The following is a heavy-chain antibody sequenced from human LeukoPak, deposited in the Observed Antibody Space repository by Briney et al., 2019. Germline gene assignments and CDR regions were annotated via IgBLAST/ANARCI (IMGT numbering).Heavy chain of an antibody. CDR3: ARDKTPAYKAVAGSFDH. J-gene: IGHJ4*02. CDR2: ISGSGGST. V-gene: IGHV3-23*01. D-gene: IGHD6-19*01. CDR1: GFTFSSYA. Sequence: GGSLRLSCAASGFTFSSYAMSWVRQAPGKGLEWVSAISGSGGSTYYADSVKGGLTISRDNSKNTLYLQMNSPRAEDTAVYYCARDKTPAYKAVAGSFDHWGQGTLVTVSS.